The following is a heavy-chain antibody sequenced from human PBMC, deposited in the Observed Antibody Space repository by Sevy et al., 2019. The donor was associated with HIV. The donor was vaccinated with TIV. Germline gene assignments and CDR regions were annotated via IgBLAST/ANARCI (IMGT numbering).Heavy chain of an antibody. V-gene: IGHV4-59*08. CDR2: IYYSGST. CDR1: GGSISSYY. Sequence: SDTLSLTCTVSGGSISSYYWSWIRQPPGKGLEWIGYIYYSGSTNYNPSLKSRVTISVDTSKNQFSLKLSSVTAADTAVYYCARHTGGLRFLEGPWGQGTLVTVSS. D-gene: IGHD3-3*01. J-gene: IGHJ5*02. CDR3: ARHTGGLRFLEGP.